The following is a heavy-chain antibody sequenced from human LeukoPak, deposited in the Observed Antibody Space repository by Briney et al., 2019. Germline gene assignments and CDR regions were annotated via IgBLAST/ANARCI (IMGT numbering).Heavy chain of an antibody. CDR3: ARASGSSFLDY. J-gene: IGHJ4*02. V-gene: IGHV1-46*01. CDR1: GYTFTSYY. Sequence: GASVKVSCQASGYTFTSYYMHWVRQAPGQGLEWMGIINPSGGSTIYAQKFQGRVTMTRDTSTSTVYMELSSLRSEDTAVYYCARASGSSFLDYWGQGTLVTVSS. D-gene: IGHD3-10*01. CDR2: INPSGGST.